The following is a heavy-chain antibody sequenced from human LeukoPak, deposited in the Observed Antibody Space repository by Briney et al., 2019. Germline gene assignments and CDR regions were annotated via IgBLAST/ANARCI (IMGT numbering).Heavy chain of an antibody. CDR2: ISPGGGTT. Sequence: GGSLRLSCAVSGFAFGSEAMSWVRQSPARGLEWVASISPGGGTTYYADYVKGRFTISRDNSKNTLYLQMNSLRAEDTAVYYCARGRGGDYGGNSGHFDYWGQGTLVTVSS. CDR3: ARGRGGDYGGNSGHFDY. V-gene: IGHV3-23*01. D-gene: IGHD4-23*01. J-gene: IGHJ4*02. CDR1: GFAFGSEA.